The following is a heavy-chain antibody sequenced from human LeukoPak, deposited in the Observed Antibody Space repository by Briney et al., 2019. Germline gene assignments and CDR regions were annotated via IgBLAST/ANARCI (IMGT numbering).Heavy chain of an antibody. CDR3: ARLRLGELSHPKNNWFDP. CDR2: LYSGGNT. J-gene: IGHJ5*02. D-gene: IGHD3-16*02. V-gene: IGHV3-53*01. CDR1: GFTVSNNY. Sequence: PGGSLRLSCAASGFTVSNNYMSWVRQAPGKGLEWVSVLYSGGNTYYTDSVKGRFAISRDYSRNTVYLQMNSLRAEDTAVYYCARLRLGELSHPKNNWFDPWGQGTLVTVSS.